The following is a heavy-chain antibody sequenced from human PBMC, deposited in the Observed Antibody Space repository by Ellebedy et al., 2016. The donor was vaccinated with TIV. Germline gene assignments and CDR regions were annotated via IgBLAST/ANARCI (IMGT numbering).Heavy chain of an antibody. J-gene: IGHJ5*02. CDR2: ISAYNGDA. V-gene: IGHV1-18*01. Sequence: AASVKVSCKASGYPFISYGISWVRQAPGQGLEWMGWISAYNGDANYAQNVRGRLTMTTDTSTNTAYMDLRRLRSDETAVDYCARDRDVLTGFANWFDPWGQGTLVTVSS. CDR3: ARDRDVLTGFANWFDP. D-gene: IGHD3-9*01. CDR1: GYPFISYG.